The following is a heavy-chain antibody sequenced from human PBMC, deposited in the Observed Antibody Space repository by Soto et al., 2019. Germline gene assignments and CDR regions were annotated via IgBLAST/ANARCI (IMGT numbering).Heavy chain of an antibody. CDR1: GGTFSSYA. CDR2: IIPIFGTA. CDR3: AEEKVDTAMVYCYYGMDV. J-gene: IGHJ6*02. Sequence: SVKVSCKASGGTFSSYAISWVRQAPGQGLEWMGGIIPIFGTANYAQKFQGRVTITADESTSTAYMELSSLRSEDTAVYYCAEEKVDTAMVYCYYGMDVWGQGTTVTVSS. V-gene: IGHV1-69*13. D-gene: IGHD5-18*01.